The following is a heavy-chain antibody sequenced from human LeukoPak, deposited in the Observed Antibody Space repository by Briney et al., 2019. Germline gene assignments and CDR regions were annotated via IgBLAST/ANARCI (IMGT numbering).Heavy chain of an antibody. J-gene: IGHJ3*02. CDR1: GFTFSSYG. CDR2: IRSKANSYAT. V-gene: IGHV3-73*01. CDR3: TRPESENYYDSSGYYPSDAFDI. D-gene: IGHD3-22*01. Sequence: WGSLSLSCAASGFTFSSYGMSWVRQAPGKGLEWVGRIRSKANSYATAYAASVKGRFTISRDDSKNTAYLQMNSLKTEDTAVYYCTRPESENYYDSSGYYPSDAFDIWGQGTMVTVSS.